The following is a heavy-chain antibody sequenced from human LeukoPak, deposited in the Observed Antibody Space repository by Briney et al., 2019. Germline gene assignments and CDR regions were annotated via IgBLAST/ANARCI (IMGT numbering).Heavy chain of an antibody. CDR3: ARDHRDYYDSSGYRNYFDY. D-gene: IGHD3-22*01. Sequence: ASVKVSCKASGGTFSSYAISWVRQAPGQGVEGMGRIIPILGIANYAQKFQGRVTITADKSTSTAYMELSSLRSEDTAVYYCARDHRDYYDSSGYRNYFDYWGQGTLVTVSS. V-gene: IGHV1-69*04. J-gene: IGHJ4*02. CDR2: IIPILGIA. CDR1: GGTFSSYA.